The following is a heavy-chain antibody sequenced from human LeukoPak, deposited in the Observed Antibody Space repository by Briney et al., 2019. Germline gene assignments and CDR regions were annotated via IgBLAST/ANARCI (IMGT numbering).Heavy chain of an antibody. J-gene: IGHJ4*02. CDR3: ARIREDYDILTGYSSGDFDY. Sequence: ESGPTLVNPTETLTLTCTVSGFSLSNARMGVSWIRQPPGKALEWLAHIFSNDEKSYSTSLKSRLTISKDTSKSQVVLTMTNMDPVGTATYYCARIREDYDILTGYSSGDFDYWGQGTLVTVSS. V-gene: IGHV2-26*01. D-gene: IGHD3-9*01. CDR1: GFSLSNARMG. CDR2: IFSNDEK.